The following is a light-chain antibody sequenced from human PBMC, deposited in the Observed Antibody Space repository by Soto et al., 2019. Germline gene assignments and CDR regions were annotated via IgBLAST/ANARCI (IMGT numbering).Light chain of an antibody. Sequence: EIILTQSPDTLSLSPGERATLSCRASQSVSSNLAWYQQKPGQAPRLLIYGTSTRATGIPARFSGSGSGTDFTLTISSLEPEDFAVYYCQQRSNWPPSVGQGTRLE. CDR2: GTS. CDR3: QQRSNWPPS. J-gene: IGKJ5*01. CDR1: QSVSSN. V-gene: IGKV3-11*01.